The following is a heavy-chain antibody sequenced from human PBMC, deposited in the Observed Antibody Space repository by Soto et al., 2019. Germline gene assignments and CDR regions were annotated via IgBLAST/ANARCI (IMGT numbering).Heavy chain of an antibody. CDR1: GCTFSSYA. J-gene: IGHJ6*02. CDR3: AKEMGDYGRYYYYGMDV. D-gene: IGHD4-17*01. CDR2: ISGSGGST. Sequence: GGSLRLSCAASGCTFSSYAMSWVRQAPGKGLEWVSAISGSGGSTYYADSVKGRFTISRDNSKNTLYLQMNSLRAEDTAVYYCAKEMGDYGRYYYYGMDVWGQGTTVTVSS. V-gene: IGHV3-23*01.